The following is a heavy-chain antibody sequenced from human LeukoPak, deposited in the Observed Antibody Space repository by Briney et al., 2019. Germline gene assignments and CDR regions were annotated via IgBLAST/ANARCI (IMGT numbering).Heavy chain of an antibody. CDR3: ARQLRFLEWLNWFDP. Sequence: PGGSLRLSCAASGFTFSSYGMHWVRLAPGKGLEWVAVIWYDGSNKYYADSVKGRFTISRDNSKNTLYLQMNSLRAEDTAVYYCARQLRFLEWLNWFDPWGQGTLVTVSS. D-gene: IGHD3-3*01. V-gene: IGHV3-33*01. CDR1: GFTFSSYG. J-gene: IGHJ5*02. CDR2: IWYDGSNK.